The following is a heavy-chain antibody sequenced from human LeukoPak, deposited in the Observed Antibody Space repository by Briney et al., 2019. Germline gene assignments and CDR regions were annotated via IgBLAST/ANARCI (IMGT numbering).Heavy chain of an antibody. J-gene: IGHJ4*02. CDR1: GGSVSSGSYY. CDR2: FYYSGST. D-gene: IGHD3-10*01. Sequence: PSETLSLTCTVSGGSVSSGSYYWSWIRQPPGKGLEYIGCFYYSGSTRYNPSLKSRVTMSVDTSKNQFSLKLTSVTAADTAVYYCARDLLGRGGSFDYWGQGTLVTVSS. V-gene: IGHV4-61*01. CDR3: ARDLLGRGGSFDY.